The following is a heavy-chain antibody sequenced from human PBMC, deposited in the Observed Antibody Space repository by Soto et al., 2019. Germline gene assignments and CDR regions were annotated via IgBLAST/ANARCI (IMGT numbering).Heavy chain of an antibody. V-gene: IGHV3-9*01. CDR1: GFTFDDYA. J-gene: IGHJ6*03. CDR3: AKAVSDYIYYMDV. CDR2: ISWNSGSI. Sequence: GGSLRLSCAASGFTFDDYAMHWVRQAPGKGLEWVSGISWNSGSIGYADSVKGRFTISRDNAKNSLYLQMNSLRAEDTALYYCAKAVSDYIYYMDVWGKGTTVTVSS.